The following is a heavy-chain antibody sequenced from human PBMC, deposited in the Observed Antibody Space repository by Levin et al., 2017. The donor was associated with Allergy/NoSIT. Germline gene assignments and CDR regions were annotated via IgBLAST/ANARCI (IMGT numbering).Heavy chain of an antibody. CDR3: AGGTGDQPYNWFDT. V-gene: IGHV3-21*01. Sequence: GGSLRLSCAASGFTFSDYSMCWVRQAPGRGLEWVSCITSSSGHTYYADSVKGRFTISRDNAKNSLFLQMNSLRAEDTPVYYCAGGTGDQPYNWFDTWGQGTLVTVSS. CDR2: ITSSSGHT. CDR1: GFTFSDYS. J-gene: IGHJ5*02. D-gene: IGHD4-17*01.